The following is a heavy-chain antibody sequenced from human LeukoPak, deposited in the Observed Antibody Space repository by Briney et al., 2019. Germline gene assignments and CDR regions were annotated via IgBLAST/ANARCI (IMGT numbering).Heavy chain of an antibody. Sequence: QPGGSLRLSCTGSGFTFSNYGMHWVRQAPGKGLEWVAVIWYDGSNKYYADSVKGRFTISRDNSKNTLYLQMNSLRAEDTAVYYCARIWFGEASVDYWGQGTLVTVSS. CDR2: IWYDGSNK. CDR3: ARIWFGEASVDY. J-gene: IGHJ4*02. V-gene: IGHV3-33*08. D-gene: IGHD3-10*01. CDR1: GFTFSNYG.